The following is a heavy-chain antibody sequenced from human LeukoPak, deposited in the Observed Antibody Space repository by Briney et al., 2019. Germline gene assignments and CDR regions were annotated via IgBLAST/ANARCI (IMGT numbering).Heavy chain of an antibody. J-gene: IGHJ4*02. D-gene: IGHD3-22*01. CDR2: ISSSGSTI. V-gene: IGHV3-48*03. Sequence: GGSLRLSCAASGFTFSSYEMNWVRQAPGKGLEWVSYISSSGSTIYYADSVKGRFTISRDNAKNSLYLQMNSLRAEDTAVYYCARARYYDSSGYPYYFDYWGQGTLVTVSS. CDR1: GFTFSSYE. CDR3: ARARYYDSSGYPYYFDY.